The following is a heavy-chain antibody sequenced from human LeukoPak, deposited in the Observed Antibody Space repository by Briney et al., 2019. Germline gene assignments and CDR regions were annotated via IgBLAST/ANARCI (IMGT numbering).Heavy chain of an antibody. CDR3: ATDYYGSGSTYY. V-gene: IGHV3-23*01. D-gene: IGHD3-10*01. J-gene: IGHJ4*02. CDR2: ISGSGGST. Sequence: PGGSLRLSCAASGFTFSSYAMSWVRQAPGKGLEWVSAISGSGGSTYYADSVKGRFTISRDNSKSTLYLQMNSLRAEDTAVYYCATDYYGSGSTYYWGQGTLVTVSS. CDR1: GFTFSSYA.